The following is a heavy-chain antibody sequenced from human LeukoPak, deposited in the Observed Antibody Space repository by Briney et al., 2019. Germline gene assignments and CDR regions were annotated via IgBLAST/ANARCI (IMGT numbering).Heavy chain of an antibody. CDR3: AREGSSGGIDY. D-gene: IGHD6-6*01. J-gene: IGHJ4*02. CDR1: GYTFTSYY. Sequence: ASVKVSCKASGYTFTSYYMHWVRQAPGQGLEWMGIINPSGGSIRYAQKFQGRVTMTRDTSTSTVYMELSSLRSEDTAVYYCAREGSSGGIDYWGQGTLVTVSS. V-gene: IGHV1-46*01. CDR2: INPSGGSI.